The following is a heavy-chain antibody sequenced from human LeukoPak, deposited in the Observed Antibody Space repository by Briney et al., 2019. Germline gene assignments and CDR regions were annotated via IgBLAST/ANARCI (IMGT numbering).Heavy chain of an antibody. CDR3: ARDSSGYSLPDY. V-gene: IGHV4-34*01. CDR2: INHSGST. D-gene: IGHD3-22*01. Sequence: KPSETLSLTCAVYGGSFSGYYWSWIRQPPGKGLEWIGEINHSGSTNYNPSLKSRVTISVDTSKNQFSLKLSSVTAADTAVYYCARDSSGYSLPDYWGQGTLVTVSS. J-gene: IGHJ4*02. CDR1: GGSFSGYY.